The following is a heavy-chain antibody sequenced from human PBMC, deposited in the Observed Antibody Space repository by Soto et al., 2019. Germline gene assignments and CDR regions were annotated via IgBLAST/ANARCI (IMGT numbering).Heavy chain of an antibody. CDR3: ARDRDIVVVPAAMSDYNWFDP. V-gene: IGHV1-69*13. J-gene: IGHJ5*02. D-gene: IGHD2-2*01. Sequence: GASVKVSCKASGGTFSSYAISWVRQAPGQGLEWMGGIIPIFGTANYAQKFQGRVTITADESTSTAYMELSSLRSEDTAVYYCARDRDIVVVPAAMSDYNWFDPWGQGTLVTVSS. CDR1: GGTFSSYA. CDR2: IIPIFGTA.